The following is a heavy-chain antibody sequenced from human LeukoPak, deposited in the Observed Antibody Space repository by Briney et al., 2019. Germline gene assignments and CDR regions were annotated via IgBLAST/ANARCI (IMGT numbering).Heavy chain of an antibody. D-gene: IGHD2-2*01. J-gene: IGHJ3*02. Sequence: PSETLSLTCTVSGGSISSGDYSWSWIRQPPGKGLEWIGYIYYSGSTYYNPSLKSRVTISVDTSKNQFSLKLSSVTAADTAVYYCARVSVFSRRAFDIWGQGTMVTVSS. V-gene: IGHV4-30-4*01. CDR1: GGSISSGDYS. CDR2: IYYSGST. CDR3: ARVSVFSRRAFDI.